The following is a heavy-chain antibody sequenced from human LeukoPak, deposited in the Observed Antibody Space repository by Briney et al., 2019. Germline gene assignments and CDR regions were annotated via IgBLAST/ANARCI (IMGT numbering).Heavy chain of an antibody. Sequence: LRLSCAVFGVTVSSNYMSWIRQPPGKGLEWIGYIYYSGSTYYNPSLKSRVTISVDTSKNQFFLKLSSVTAADTAVYYCARRSGTYHAFDIWGQGTMVTVSS. CDR2: IYYSGST. CDR1: GVTVSSNY. D-gene: IGHD1-26*01. V-gene: IGHV4-30-4*01. J-gene: IGHJ3*02. CDR3: ARRSGTYHAFDI.